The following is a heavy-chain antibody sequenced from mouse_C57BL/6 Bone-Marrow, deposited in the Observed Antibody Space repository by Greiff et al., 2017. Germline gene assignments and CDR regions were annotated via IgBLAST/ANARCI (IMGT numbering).Heavy chain of an antibody. Sequence: VQLQQPGAELVKPGASVKLSCKASGYTFTSYWMHWVKQRPGQGLEWIGMIHPNGGSTNYNEKFKSKATLTVDTSSSTAYMQLSSLTSEDSAVYYCARLVYGSSYAMDYWGQGTSVTVSS. CDR3: ARLVYGSSYAMDY. CDR1: GYTFTSYW. D-gene: IGHD1-1*01. CDR2: IHPNGGST. J-gene: IGHJ4*01. V-gene: IGHV1-64*01.